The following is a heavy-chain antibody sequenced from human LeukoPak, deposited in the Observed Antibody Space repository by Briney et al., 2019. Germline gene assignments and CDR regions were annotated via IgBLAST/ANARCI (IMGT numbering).Heavy chain of an antibody. CDR2: ISGSGGST. V-gene: IGHV3-23*01. CDR1: GFTFSSYA. CDR3: AKTPYGGTVGYFDY. Sequence: PGGSLRLSCAASGFTFSSYAMSWVRQAPGKGLEWVSAISGSGGSTYYADSVKGRFTISRDNSTNTLYLQMNSLRAEDTALYYCAKTPYGGTVGYFDYWGQGTLVTVSS. J-gene: IGHJ4*02. D-gene: IGHD4/OR15-4a*01.